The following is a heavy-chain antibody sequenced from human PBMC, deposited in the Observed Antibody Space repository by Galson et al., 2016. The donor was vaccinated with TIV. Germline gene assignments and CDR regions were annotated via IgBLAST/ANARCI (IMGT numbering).Heavy chain of an antibody. CDR2: INGDGSDR. J-gene: IGHJ6*02. CDR1: GFDFRSYW. CDR3: ARHLSTAEYFGMDV. V-gene: IGHV3-74*01. Sequence: SLRLSCAVSGFDFRSYWMHWVRQVPGKGLFWVAHINGDGSDRDYTDSVKGRFTISRDNSKNTLYLQMNSLRADDTAVYFCARHLSTAEYFGMDVWGQGTTVTVSS. D-gene: IGHD2-21*02.